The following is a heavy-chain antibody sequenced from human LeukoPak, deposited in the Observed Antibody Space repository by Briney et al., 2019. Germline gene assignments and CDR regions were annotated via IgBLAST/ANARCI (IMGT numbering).Heavy chain of an antibody. Sequence: SGGSLRLSCAASGFTFSSYAMHWVRQAPGKGLEWVAVISYDGSNKYYADSVKGRFTISRDNSKNTLYLQMNSLRAEDTAVYYCARGRDSSSSYPGYWGQGTLVTVSS. V-gene: IGHV3-30*04. D-gene: IGHD6-6*01. CDR3: ARGRDSSSSYPGY. CDR1: GFTFSSYA. J-gene: IGHJ4*02. CDR2: ISYDGSNK.